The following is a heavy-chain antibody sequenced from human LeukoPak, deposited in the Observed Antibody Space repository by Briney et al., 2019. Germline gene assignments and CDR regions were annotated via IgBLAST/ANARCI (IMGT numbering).Heavy chain of an antibody. V-gene: IGHV3-48*01. CDR2: ISTTGDTI. CDR1: GFTFSSYG. CDR3: ITINYYFDY. D-gene: IGHD3-10*01. Sequence: QPGGSLRLSCAASGFTFSSYGMHWVRQAPGKGLEWVSYISTTGDTIYYVDSVKGRFTISRDNAKNSLYLQMNSLRAEDTAVYYCITINYYFDYWGQGTLVTVSS. J-gene: IGHJ4*02.